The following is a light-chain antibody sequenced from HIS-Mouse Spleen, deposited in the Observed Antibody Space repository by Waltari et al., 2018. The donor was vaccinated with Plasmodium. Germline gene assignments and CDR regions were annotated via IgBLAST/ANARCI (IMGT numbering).Light chain of an antibody. V-gene: IGLV3-10*01. CDR2: EDS. CDR3: YSTDSSGNHRV. CDR1: ALPKKY. J-gene: IGLJ3*02. Sequence: SYELTQPPSVSVSPGQTARITCSGDALPKKYAYWYQQKSGQAPVLVIYEDSKRPSGITDRFSGSSSGTMATMTISGAQVEDEADYYCYSTDSSGNHRVVGGGTKLTVL.